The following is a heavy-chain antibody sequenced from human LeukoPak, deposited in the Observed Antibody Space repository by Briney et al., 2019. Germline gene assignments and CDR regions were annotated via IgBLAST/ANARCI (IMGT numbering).Heavy chain of an antibody. CDR1: GGTFSSYA. J-gene: IGHJ4*02. CDR3: ARGPEYSSSSAPYYFDY. V-gene: IGHV1-69*05. D-gene: IGHD6-6*01. Sequence: EASVKVSCKASGGTFSSYAISWVRQAPGQGLEWVGGIIPIFGTANYAQKFQGRVTITTDESTSTAYMELSSLRSEDTAVYYYARGPEYSSSSAPYYFDYWGQGTLVTVSS. CDR2: IIPIFGTA.